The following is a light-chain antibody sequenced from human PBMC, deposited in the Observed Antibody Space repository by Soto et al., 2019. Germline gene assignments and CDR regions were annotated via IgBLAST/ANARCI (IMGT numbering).Light chain of an antibody. CDR2: GAS. V-gene: IGKV3-20*01. Sequence: EILLTQSPGTLSSSPGERVTLSCRASQSVSSTYLSWYQLKPGQAPRLLIYGASTRATGIPDRFSGSGSGTDFTLTISRLEPEDFAEYYCQQYGFSYRAFGQGTKV. J-gene: IGKJ1*01. CDR3: QQYGFSYRA. CDR1: QSVSSTY.